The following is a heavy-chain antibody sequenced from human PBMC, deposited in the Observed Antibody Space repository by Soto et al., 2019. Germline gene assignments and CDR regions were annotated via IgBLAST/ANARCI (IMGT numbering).Heavy chain of an antibody. CDR3: ARERHDILTGPPCVWYFDL. V-gene: IGHV4-34*01. CDR2: INARGSI. Sequence: QVQLQQWGAGPLRPLVTLSLTCGVSGGSFSGYYWAWIRQSPGKGREWIGEINARGSINYNPSLKSRVSISVDTSKNHYSLNLRSVTAADTAVYYCARERHDILTGPPCVWYFDLWGRGTLVTVSS. J-gene: IGHJ2*01. CDR1: GGSFSGYY. D-gene: IGHD3-9*01.